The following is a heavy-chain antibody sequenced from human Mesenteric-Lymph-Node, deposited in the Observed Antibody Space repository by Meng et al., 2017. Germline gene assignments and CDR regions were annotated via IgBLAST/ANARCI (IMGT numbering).Heavy chain of an antibody. CDR3: ARGGGSYHDY. CDR2: INAGNGNT. D-gene: IGHD1-26*01. V-gene: IGHV1-3*01. Sequence: QVQLVPAGAEVKKPGASVKVSRKASGYTFTSYAMHWVRQAPGQRLEWMGWINAGNGNTKYSQKFQGRVTVTRDTSASTAYMELSSLRSEDTAVYYCARGGGSYHDYWGQGTLVTVSS. CDR1: GYTFTSYA. J-gene: IGHJ4*02.